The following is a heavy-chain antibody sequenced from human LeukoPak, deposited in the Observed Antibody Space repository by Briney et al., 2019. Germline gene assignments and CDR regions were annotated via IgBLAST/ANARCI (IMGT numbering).Heavy chain of an antibody. CDR3: ARSAGTPSLYYYYYGMDV. D-gene: IGHD6-13*01. CDR1: GDSISSYY. J-gene: IGHJ6*02. CDR2: INYSGSP. Sequence: SETLSLTCTVSGDSISSYYWSWIRQPAGKGLEWIGYINYSGSPNYNPSLKSRVTISVDTSKNQFSLEMSSVTAADTAVYYCARSAGTPSLYYYYYGMDVWGQGTTVTVSS. V-gene: IGHV4-59*01.